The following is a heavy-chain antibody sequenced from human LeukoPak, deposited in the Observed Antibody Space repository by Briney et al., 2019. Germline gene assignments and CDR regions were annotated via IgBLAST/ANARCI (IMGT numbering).Heavy chain of an antibody. Sequence: GGSLRLSCAASGFTFRHYWMSWVRQAPGKGLEWVANINQDGREKYYVDSVKGRFTISRDNSKNTLYLQMNSLRAEDTAVYYCAKAGTMIVVVTYFDYWGQGTLVTVSS. D-gene: IGHD3-22*01. V-gene: IGHV3-7*03. CDR2: INQDGREK. J-gene: IGHJ4*02. CDR1: GFTFRHYW. CDR3: AKAGTMIVVVTYFDY.